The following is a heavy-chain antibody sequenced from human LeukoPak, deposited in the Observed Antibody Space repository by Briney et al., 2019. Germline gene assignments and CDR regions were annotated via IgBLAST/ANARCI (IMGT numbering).Heavy chain of an antibody. CDR3: VRVGIGYCSGGSCPRWFDP. Sequence: EASVKVSCKASGYTFTSYGISWVRQAPGQGLEWMGWISAYNGNTNYAQKLQGRVTVTTDTSTSTAYMELRSLRSDDTAVYYCVRVGIGYCSGGSCPRWFDPWGQGTLVTVSS. V-gene: IGHV1-18*01. J-gene: IGHJ5*02. CDR1: GYTFTSYG. D-gene: IGHD2-15*01. CDR2: ISAYNGNT.